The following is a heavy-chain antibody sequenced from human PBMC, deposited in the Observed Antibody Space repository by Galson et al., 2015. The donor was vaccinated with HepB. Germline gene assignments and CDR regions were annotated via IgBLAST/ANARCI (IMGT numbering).Heavy chain of an antibody. J-gene: IGHJ4*02. CDR3: VFLRGNDLKPLDY. V-gene: IGHV3-48*04. CDR2: ISSGSGIR. D-gene: IGHD5-12*01. CDR1: TFIFSTYS. Sequence: SLRLSCAASTFIFSTYSMNWVRQAPGKGLEWLSYISSGSGIRYYADSVKGRFTISRDDAKNSLYLQMNSLRAEDTAAYYCVFLRGNDLKPLDYWGQGTLVTVSS.